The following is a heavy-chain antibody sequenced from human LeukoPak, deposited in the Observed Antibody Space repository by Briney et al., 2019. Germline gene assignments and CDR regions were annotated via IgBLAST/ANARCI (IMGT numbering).Heavy chain of an antibody. V-gene: IGHV4-34*01. Sequence: SETLSLTCAVYGGSFSGYYWSWIRQPPGQGLELIGEINHSGSTNYNPSLKSRVTISVDTSKTQFSMKLSSVTAADTAVYYCARGLLGYCSSTSCGGCWFDPWGEGTLVTVSS. CDR3: ARGLLGYCSSTSCGGCWFDP. CDR2: INHSGST. D-gene: IGHD2-2*01. J-gene: IGHJ5*02. CDR1: GGSFSGYY.